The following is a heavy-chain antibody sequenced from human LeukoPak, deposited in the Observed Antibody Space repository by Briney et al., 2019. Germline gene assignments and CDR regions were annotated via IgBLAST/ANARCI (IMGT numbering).Heavy chain of an antibody. Sequence: ASVKVSCKTSGYTFTDFYIHWVRQAPGRGPEWMGWINPNSGGTYYAQKFQGRVTMTRDTSISTAYMDLNRLISDDTAVYYCARQGQRTGTYYSDYWGQGALVTVSS. J-gene: IGHJ4*02. D-gene: IGHD3-10*01. V-gene: IGHV1-2*02. CDR3: ARQGQRTGTYYSDY. CDR1: GYTFTDFY. CDR2: INPNSGGT.